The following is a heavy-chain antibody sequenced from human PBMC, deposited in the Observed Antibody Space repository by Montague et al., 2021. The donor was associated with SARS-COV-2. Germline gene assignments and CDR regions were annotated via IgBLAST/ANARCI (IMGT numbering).Heavy chain of an antibody. D-gene: IGHD1-14*01. J-gene: IGHJ3*02. CDR3: ARGNITPSGFDI. CDR2: IYYTGGT. Sequence: TLSLTCTVPGDSISSANYYWNWIRQNPGKGLEWIGYIYYTGGTHYNPSLESRLTMSIDTSKGQFSLRLGSVTAADTAVYYCARGNITPSGFDIWGQGTVVTVSS. V-gene: IGHV4-31*03. CDR1: GDSISSANYY.